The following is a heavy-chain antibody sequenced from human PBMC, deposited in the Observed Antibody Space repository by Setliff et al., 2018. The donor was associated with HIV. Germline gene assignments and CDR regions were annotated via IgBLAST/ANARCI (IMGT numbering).Heavy chain of an antibody. CDR1: GVSIPTNY. V-gene: IGHV4-4*07. Sequence: ETLSLTCNISGVSIPTNYWNWIRQPAGKGLEWIGRIYTTGGTNYNPALKSRVTMSIDTSKNQISLKLNSVTAADTATYYCARSNPGITAGLLAYWGPGTLVTV. D-gene: IGHD6-13*01. CDR2: IYTTGGT. J-gene: IGHJ4*02. CDR3: ARSNPGITAGLLAY.